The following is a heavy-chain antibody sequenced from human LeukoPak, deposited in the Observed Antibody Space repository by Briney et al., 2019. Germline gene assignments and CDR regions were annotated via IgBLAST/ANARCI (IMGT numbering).Heavy chain of an antibody. V-gene: IGHV5-51*01. J-gene: IGHJ4*02. CDR2: IYPGDSDT. CDR3: ARLEGGAVAPRELYYFDY. CDR1: GYSFTSYW. Sequence: GESLKISCKGSGYSFTSYWIGWVRQMPGKGLEWMGIIYPGDSDTRYSPSFQGQVTISADKSISTAYLQWSSLKASDTAMYYCARLEGGAVAPRELYYFDYWGQGTLVTVSS. D-gene: IGHD6-19*01.